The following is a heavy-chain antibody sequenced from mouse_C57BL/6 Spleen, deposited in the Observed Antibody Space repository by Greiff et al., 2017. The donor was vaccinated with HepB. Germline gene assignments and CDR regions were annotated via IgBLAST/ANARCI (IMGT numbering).Heavy chain of an antibody. CDR2: ISYDGSN. CDR1: GYSITSGYY. J-gene: IGHJ1*03. D-gene: IGHD1-1*01. CDR3: ARDRHYYGSSYGYFDV. V-gene: IGHV3-6*01. Sequence: EVQLMESGPGLVKPSQSLSLTCSVTGYSITSGYYWNWIRQFPGNKLEWMGYISYDGSNNYNPSLKNRISITRDTSKNQFFLKLNSVTTEDTATYYCARDRHYYGSSYGYFDVWGTGTTVTVSS.